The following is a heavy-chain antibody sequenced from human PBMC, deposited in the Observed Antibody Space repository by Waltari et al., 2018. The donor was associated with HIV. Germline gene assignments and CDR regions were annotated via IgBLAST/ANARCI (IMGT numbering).Heavy chain of an antibody. CDR3: ATAPIYYDSSGYPGY. D-gene: IGHD3-22*01. V-gene: IGHV1-24*01. Sequence: QVQLVQSGAEVKKPGASVKVSCKVSGYTLTELSMHWVRQAPGKGLEWMGGVDPEDGETIYAQKCQGRVTMTEDTATDTAYMGLSSLRSEDTAVYYCATAPIYYDSSGYPGYWGQGTRVTVSS. J-gene: IGHJ4*02. CDR1: GYTLTELS. CDR2: VDPEDGET.